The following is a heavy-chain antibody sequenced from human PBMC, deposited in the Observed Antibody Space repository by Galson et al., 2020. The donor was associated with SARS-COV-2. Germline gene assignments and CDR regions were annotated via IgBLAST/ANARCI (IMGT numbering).Heavy chain of an antibody. J-gene: IGHJ4*02. CDR3: ARASMIQGGLDY. CDR2: FYRSGST. CDR1: GASISSDSY. Sequence: SETLSLTCVVSGASISSDSYWGWVRQPPGKGQEWIWPGTFYRSGSTSNPSLKSRVTVSEDTSKNQFFLRLSSVTAADTAVYYCARASMIQGGLDYWGQGTLVTVSS. D-gene: IGHD3-10*01. V-gene: IGHV4-38-2*01.